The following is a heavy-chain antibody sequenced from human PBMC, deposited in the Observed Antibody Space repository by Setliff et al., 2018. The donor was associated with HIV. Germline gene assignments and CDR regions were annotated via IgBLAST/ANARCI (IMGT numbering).Heavy chain of an antibody. CDR2: IYPGDSDT. V-gene: IGHV5-51*01. CDR1: GYSFTTYW. Sequence: GESLKISCKGSGYSFTTYWISWVRQMPGKGLEWMGIIYPGDSDTRYSPSFQGQVTISADKSISTAYLQWSSLKASDTAMYYCARLRDSSGYYYVGGAFDIWGQGTMVTVSS. J-gene: IGHJ3*02. CDR3: ARLRDSSGYYYVGGAFDI. D-gene: IGHD3-22*01.